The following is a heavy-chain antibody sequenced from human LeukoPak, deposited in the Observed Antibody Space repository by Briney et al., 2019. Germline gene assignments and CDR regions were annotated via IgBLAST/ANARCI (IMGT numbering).Heavy chain of an antibody. J-gene: IGHJ4*02. V-gene: IGHV3-21*01. CDR2: ISSSSSYI. Sequence: PGGPLRLSCAASGFTFSSYSMNWVRQAPGKGLEWVSSISSSSSYIYYADSVKGRFTISRDNAKNSLYLQMNSLRAEDTAVYYCARDRTKVAARHFDYWGQGTLVTVSS. CDR1: GFTFSSYS. CDR3: ARDRTKVAARHFDY. D-gene: IGHD6-6*01.